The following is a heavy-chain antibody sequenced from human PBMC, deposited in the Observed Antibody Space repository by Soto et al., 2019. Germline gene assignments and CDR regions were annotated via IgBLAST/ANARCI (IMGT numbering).Heavy chain of an antibody. CDR2: IKPDGSES. D-gene: IGHD2-15*01. V-gene: IGHV3-7*01. CDR3: ATEEWWRVEF. J-gene: IGHJ4*02. Sequence: EVQLVESGGGLVQPGGSLRLSCVASGFIFSRHYMTWVRQAPGKGLESVAKIKPDGSESYYVDSVRGRFTLSRDNTKNSLSLQMNRLRVEDTAVYYCATEEWWRVEFWGQGTLVTVSS. CDR1: GFIFSRHY.